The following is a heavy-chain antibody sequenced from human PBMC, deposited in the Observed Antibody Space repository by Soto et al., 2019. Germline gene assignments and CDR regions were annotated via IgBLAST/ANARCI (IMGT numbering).Heavy chain of an antibody. Sequence: GGSLRLSCAGSGFIFSNVWMNWVRQAPGKGLEWVGHIKSKSDDGATDYAAPVKGRFTISRDDSKNTLYLEMNSLQSEDTALYYCNTYGVGATNSWFDPWGQGTLVTVSS. J-gene: IGHJ5*01. CDR1: GFIFSNVW. CDR3: NTYGVGATNSWFDP. CDR2: IKSKSDDGAT. V-gene: IGHV3-15*01. D-gene: IGHD1-26*01.